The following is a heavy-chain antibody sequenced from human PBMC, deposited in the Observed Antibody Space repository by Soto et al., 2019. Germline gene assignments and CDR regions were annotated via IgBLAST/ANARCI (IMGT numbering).Heavy chain of an antibody. D-gene: IGHD6-13*01. CDR1: GGTFGSYA. Sequence: QVQLVQSGAEVKKPGSSVKVSCKASGGTFGSYAINWVRQAPGQGLEWMGIIIPIFGTTKYAQNFQGRVTITADYTARTVYMALTNLGSEDTAVYYCARGIAAAGTYFDYWGQGTLVTVSS. CDR2: IIPIFGTT. CDR3: ARGIAAAGTYFDY. V-gene: IGHV1-69*18. J-gene: IGHJ4*02.